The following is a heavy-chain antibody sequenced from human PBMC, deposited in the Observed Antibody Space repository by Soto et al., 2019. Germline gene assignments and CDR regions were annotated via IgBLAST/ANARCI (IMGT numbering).Heavy chain of an antibody. J-gene: IGHJ3*02. D-gene: IGHD2-15*01. Sequence: EVQLVGSGGGLVQPGGSLRLSCAASGFTFSSYDMHWVRQATGKGLEWVSAIGTAGDTYYPGSVKGRFTISRENAKNSLYLQMNSLRAGDTAVYYCASCSGGSCFNDAFDIWGQGTMVTVSS. CDR2: IGTAGDT. CDR1: GFTFSSYD. V-gene: IGHV3-13*01. CDR3: ASCSGGSCFNDAFDI.